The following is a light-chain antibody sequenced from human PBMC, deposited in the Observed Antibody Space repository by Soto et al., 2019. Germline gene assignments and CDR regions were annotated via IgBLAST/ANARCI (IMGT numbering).Light chain of an antibody. CDR1: QSISNY. J-gene: IGKJ1*01. CDR3: QQYYSYPPT. Sequence: AIRMTQSPSSLSASTGDRVTITCRASQSISNYLAWYQQKPGRAPKLLIYAASTLQSGVPSRFSGSGSGTDFALTIGSLQSEDFATYYCQQYYSYPPTFGQGTKVEIK. V-gene: IGKV1-8*01. CDR2: AAS.